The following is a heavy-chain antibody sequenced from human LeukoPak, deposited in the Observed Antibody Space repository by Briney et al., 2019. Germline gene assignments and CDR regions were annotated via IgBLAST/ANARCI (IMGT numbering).Heavy chain of an antibody. CDR3: ARIADGYTIDY. CDR1: GGTFSSYA. Sequence: SVKVSCKASGGTFSSYAISWVRLAPGQGLEWMGRIIPILGIANYAQKFQGRVTITADKSTSTAYMELSSLRSEDTAVYYCARIADGYTIDYWGQGTLVTVSS. CDR2: IIPILGIA. V-gene: IGHV1-69*04. D-gene: IGHD5-24*01. J-gene: IGHJ4*02.